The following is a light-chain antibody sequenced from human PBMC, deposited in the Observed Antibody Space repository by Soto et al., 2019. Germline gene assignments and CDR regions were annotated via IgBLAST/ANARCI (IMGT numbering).Light chain of an antibody. CDR3: SSHAGINNVV. CDR1: SSDLGGYNY. V-gene: IGLV2-8*01. Sequence: QSALTQPPSASGSPGQSVAISCTGTSSDLGGYNYVSWYQQHPGKAPKLMIYEVTKRPSGVPDRFSGSKSGNTASLTVSGLQSEDEADYYCSSHAGINNVVFGGGTKVTVL. CDR2: EVT. J-gene: IGLJ3*02.